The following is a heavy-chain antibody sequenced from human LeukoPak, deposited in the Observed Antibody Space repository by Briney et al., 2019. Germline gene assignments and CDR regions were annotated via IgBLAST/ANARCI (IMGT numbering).Heavy chain of an antibody. CDR2: IYPGDSDT. V-gene: IGHV5-51*01. CDR1: GYGFTDYW. D-gene: IGHD3-10*01. CDR3: ARLPPNYCGSGGYSWVDP. Sequence: GESLKISCKASGYGFTDYWIAWVRQMSGKGLEWMGIIYPGDSDTRYSPSFQGQVIISADKSISTAYLQWSSLRASDTAMYYCARLPPNYCGSGGYSWVDPWGQGTLVTVSS. J-gene: IGHJ5*02.